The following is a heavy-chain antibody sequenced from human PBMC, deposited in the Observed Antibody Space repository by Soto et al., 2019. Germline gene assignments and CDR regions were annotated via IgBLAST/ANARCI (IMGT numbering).Heavy chain of an antibody. CDR2: IIPIFGTA. CDR3: ASTLLTYYYDSSGPHGAFDI. J-gene: IGHJ3*02. D-gene: IGHD3-22*01. Sequence: ASVKVSCKASGGTFSSYAISWVRQAPGQGLEWMGGIIPIFGTANYAQKFQGRVTITADESTSTAYMELSSLRSEDTAVYYCASTLLTYYYDSSGPHGAFDIWGQGTMVTVSS. CDR1: GGTFSSYA. V-gene: IGHV1-69*13.